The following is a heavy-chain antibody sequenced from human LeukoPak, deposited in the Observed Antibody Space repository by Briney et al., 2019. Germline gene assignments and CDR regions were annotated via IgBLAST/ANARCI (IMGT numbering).Heavy chain of an antibody. V-gene: IGHV3-30*04. D-gene: IGHD4-11*01. CDR2: VSYDGSNK. J-gene: IGHJ4*02. CDR1: GFTFFTYS. CDR3: ARDAGGAFGNYVNYFDY. Sequence: PGGSLRLSCAASGFTFFTYSMHWVRQAPGKGLEWVAVVSYDGSNKNYADSVKGRLTISRDNSKSTLYLQMNSLRAEDTAVYYCARDAGGAFGNYVNYFDYWGQGTLVTVSS.